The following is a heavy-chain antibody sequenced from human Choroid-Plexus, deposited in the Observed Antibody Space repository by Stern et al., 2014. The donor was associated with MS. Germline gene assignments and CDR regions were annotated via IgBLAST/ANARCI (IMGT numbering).Heavy chain of an antibody. J-gene: IGHJ4*02. V-gene: IGHV3-30-3*01. CDR2: VSYDGTKR. CDR1: GFTFSTYA. Sequence: VQLVESGGGVVQPGRSLSLSCAVSGFTFSTYAMHWVRQAPGKGLEWVAFVSYDGTKRNSTDSVKARFTISRDNSKNTLYLHMNSLRDEDTAVYFCARGGRGSGLEYWGQGALVTVSS. CDR3: ARGGRGSGLEY. D-gene: IGHD6-19*01.